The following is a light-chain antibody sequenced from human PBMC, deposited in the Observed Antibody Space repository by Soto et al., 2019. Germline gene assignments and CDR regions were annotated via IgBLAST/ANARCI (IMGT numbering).Light chain of an antibody. J-gene: IGKJ3*01. CDR3: QQSYSALFT. CDR2: EAS. V-gene: IGKV1-39*01. CDR1: LSIHSY. Sequence: DIQMTQSPSSLSASVGDRVTITCRASLSIHSYLNWYQQKPGKAPRLLIFEASSLQGGVPSRFSGSGSGTDFTLTISSLRPEDFATYYCQQSYSALFTFGPGTKVDMK.